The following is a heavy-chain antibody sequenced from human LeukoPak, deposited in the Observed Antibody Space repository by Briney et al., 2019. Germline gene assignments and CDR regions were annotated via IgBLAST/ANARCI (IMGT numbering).Heavy chain of an antibody. D-gene: IGHD4-11*01. CDR1: GGSITSSNW. CDR3: AKSNAWDWFDP. V-gene: IGHV4-4*02. Sequence: SGTLSLTCAVSGGSITSSNWWSWVRQPPGKGLEWIGEIYYTGNTNYNPSLKSRVTISVDKSNNQFSLNLSSVTAADTAVYYCAKSNAWDWFDPWGQGTLVTVSS. J-gene: IGHJ5*02. CDR2: IYYTGNT.